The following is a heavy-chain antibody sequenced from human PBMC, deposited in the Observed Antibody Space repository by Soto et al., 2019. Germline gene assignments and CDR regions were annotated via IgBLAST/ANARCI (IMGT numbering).Heavy chain of an antibody. Sequence: QLRLLESGPEVVKPAETLSLTCTVSGGSISTTFYYWGWIRQSPGKGLEWIGTVFYNGKTFYSPSLHSRISISVDTSENQFSLRLTSVTAADTAVYYCARHPINDDNYPAEVNFWGQGTLVTVSS. D-gene: IGHD1-1*01. CDR2: VFYNGKT. J-gene: IGHJ1*01. V-gene: IGHV4-39*01. CDR1: GGSISTTFYY. CDR3: ARHPINDDNYPAEVNF.